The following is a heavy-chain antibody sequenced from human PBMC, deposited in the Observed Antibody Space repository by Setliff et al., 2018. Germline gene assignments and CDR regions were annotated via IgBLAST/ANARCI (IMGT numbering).Heavy chain of an antibody. D-gene: IGHD3-10*01. J-gene: IGHJ6*03. V-gene: IGHV4-38-2*02. CDR2: ILFSGDT. CDR3: ARDNRARHYMDV. CDR1: GYSISSGFS. Sequence: SETLSLTCAVSGYSISSGFSWVWIRQSPGKGLEWIGRILFSGDTYHNPSLNSRVTISADTSKNQFSLNLSSVTAADTAVYYCARDNRARHYMDVWGKGTTVTISS.